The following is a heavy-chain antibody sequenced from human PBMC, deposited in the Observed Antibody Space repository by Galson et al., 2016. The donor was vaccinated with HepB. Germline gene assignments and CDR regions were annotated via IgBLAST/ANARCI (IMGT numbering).Heavy chain of an antibody. J-gene: IGHJ6*02. Sequence: SETLSLTCVVYGGSFNDYSWSWIRQPPGKGLEWLGEINHSGSTIYNPSLKSRITISVDTSRNQFSLRLSSVTAADTAVYYCARGPTTVRGLIRYYYYYGMDVWGRGTTVTVSS. CDR2: INHSGST. CDR3: ARGPTTVRGLIRYYYYYGMDV. CDR1: GGSFNDYS. D-gene: IGHD3-10*01. V-gene: IGHV4-34*01.